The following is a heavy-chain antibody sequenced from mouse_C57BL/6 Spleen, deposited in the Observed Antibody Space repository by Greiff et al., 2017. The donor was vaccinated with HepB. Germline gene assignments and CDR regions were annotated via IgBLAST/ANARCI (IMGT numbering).Heavy chain of an antibody. CDR2: ISSGSSTI. D-gene: IGHD2-3*01. CDR1: GFTFSDYG. Sequence: EVQLVESGGGLVKPGGSLKLSCAASGFTFSDYGMHWVRQAPEKGLEWVAYISSGSSTIYYADTVKGRFTLSRDNSKNTLFLQMTSLRSEDTDMYYCARPEDDVYFSWFAYWGQSTLVTASA. V-gene: IGHV5-17*01. J-gene: IGHJ3*01. CDR3: ARPEDDVYFSWFAY.